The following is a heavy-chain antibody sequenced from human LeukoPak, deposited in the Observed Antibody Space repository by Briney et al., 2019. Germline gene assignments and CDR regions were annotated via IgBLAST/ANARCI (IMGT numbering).Heavy chain of an antibody. J-gene: IGHJ4*02. D-gene: IGHD3-22*01. CDR3: ARQENYYDSSGFHFDY. Sequence: PSETLSLTCTVSGGSIRSYYWSWIRQPPGKGLEWIGYIYTSGSTNYNPSLKSRVTISVDTSKNQFSLKLSSVTAADTAVYYCARQENYYDSSGFHFDYWGQRTLVTVSS. CDR2: IYTSGST. V-gene: IGHV4-4*09. CDR1: GGSIRSYY.